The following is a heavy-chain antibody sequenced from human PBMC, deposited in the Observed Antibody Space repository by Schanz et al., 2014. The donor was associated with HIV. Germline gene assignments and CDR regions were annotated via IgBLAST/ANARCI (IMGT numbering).Heavy chain of an antibody. CDR2: IIPLFGTS. V-gene: IGHV1-69*01. CDR1: GGTFSSSA. J-gene: IGHJ4*02. D-gene: IGHD6-13*01. CDR3: ARDSPVAAGTLDY. Sequence: QVQLVQSGAEVKKPGSSVKVSCKASGGTFSSSAISWVRQAPGQGLEWMGGIIPLFGTSNYALKFQGRATITADESTSTAYMELSSLRSEDTAVYYCARDSPVAAGTLDYWGQGTLVTVSS.